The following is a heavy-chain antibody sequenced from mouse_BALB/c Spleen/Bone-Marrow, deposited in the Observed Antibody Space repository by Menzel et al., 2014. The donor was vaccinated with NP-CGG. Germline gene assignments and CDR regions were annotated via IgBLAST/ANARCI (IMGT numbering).Heavy chain of an antibody. CDR2: IDPANGNT. D-gene: IGHD4-1*01. J-gene: IGHJ4*01. CDR1: GFNIKETY. CDR3: ARWEYYAMDY. Sequence: VQPQQSGAELVKPGASVKLSCTASGFNIKETYMHWVKQRPEQGLEWIGRIDPANGNTKYDPRFQGKATITADTSSNTAYLQLSSLTSEDTAVYYCARWEYYAMDYWGQGTSVTVSS. V-gene: IGHV14-3*02.